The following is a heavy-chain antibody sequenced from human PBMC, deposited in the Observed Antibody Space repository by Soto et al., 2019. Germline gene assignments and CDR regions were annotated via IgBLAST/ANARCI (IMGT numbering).Heavy chain of an antibody. J-gene: IGHJ1*01. Sequence: GGSLRLSCAASGFTFSSYGMHWVRQAPGKGLEWVAVISYDGSDKYYADSVKGRFTISRDNSNNTLYLQMDSLRAEDTAVHHYAKGMVVPTTYFQHWGQGT. CDR1: GFTFSSYG. CDR3: AKGMVVPTTYFQH. D-gene: IGHD2-15*01. V-gene: IGHV3-30*18. CDR2: ISYDGSDK.